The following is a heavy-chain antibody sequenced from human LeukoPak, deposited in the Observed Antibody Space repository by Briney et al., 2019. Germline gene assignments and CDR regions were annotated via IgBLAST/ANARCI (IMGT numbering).Heavy chain of an antibody. CDR1: GGSITTYY. D-gene: IGHD3-10*01. CDR3: ARPNDSGTYYRAFDI. CDR2: INYSGTT. J-gene: IGHJ3*02. Sequence: PLETLSLTCTVSGGSITTYYWSWIRQPPGKGLEWIGYINYSGTTNYNPSLKSRVTISVDTSKNQFSLKLTSVTAADTAVYHCARPNDSGTYYRAFDIWGQGTMVTVSS. V-gene: IGHV4-59*01.